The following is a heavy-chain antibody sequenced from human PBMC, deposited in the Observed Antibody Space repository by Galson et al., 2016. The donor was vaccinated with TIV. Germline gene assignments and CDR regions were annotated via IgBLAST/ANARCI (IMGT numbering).Heavy chain of an antibody. Sequence: SLRLSCAASGFTFSSYPMHWVRQAPGKGLEWVAYTSFDGSDKYYAASVKGRFTISRDKSKNSLYLQMDSLRAEDTAVYSCARVYADYYFDYWGQGTLVTVSS. J-gene: IGHJ4*02. V-gene: IGHV3-30-3*01. CDR3: ARVYADYYFDY. CDR1: GFTFSSYP. CDR2: TSFDGSDK. D-gene: IGHD4-17*01.